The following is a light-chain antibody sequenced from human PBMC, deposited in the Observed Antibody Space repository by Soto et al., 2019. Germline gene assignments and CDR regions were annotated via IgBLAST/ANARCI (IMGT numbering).Light chain of an antibody. Sequence: QLVLTQPPSASGTPGQRVTISCSGRSSNIGSNTVNWYQQLPGTAPKLLIYSNNQRPSGFPDRFSGSKSGTSASLAISGLQSEDEADYYCAAWDDSLNGPGFGGGTKLAVL. V-gene: IGLV1-44*01. CDR3: AAWDDSLNGPG. J-gene: IGLJ2*01. CDR1: SSNIGSNT. CDR2: SNN.